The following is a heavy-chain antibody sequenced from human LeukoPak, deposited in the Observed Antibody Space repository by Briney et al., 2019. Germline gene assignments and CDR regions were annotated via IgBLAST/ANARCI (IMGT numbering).Heavy chain of an antibody. V-gene: IGHV1-8*03. CDR3: ARGQYYGSGSYVSTRIMDV. CDR1: GYTFTSYD. CDR2: MNPNSGNT. J-gene: IGHJ6*04. D-gene: IGHD3-10*01. Sequence: ASVKVSCKASGYTFTSYDINWVRQATGQGLEWMGWMNPNSGNTGYAQKFQGRVTITRNTSISTAYMELSSLRSEDTAVYYCARGQYYGSGSYVSTRIMDVWGKGTTVTVSS.